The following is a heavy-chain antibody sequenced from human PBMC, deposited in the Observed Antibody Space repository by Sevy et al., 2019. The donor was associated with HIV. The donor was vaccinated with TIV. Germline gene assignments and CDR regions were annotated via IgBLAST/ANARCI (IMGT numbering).Heavy chain of an antibody. CDR3: ARAQYYYGSGSYSNPPNYYYCYYMDV. CDR1: GDSVSSNSAA. J-gene: IGHJ6*03. V-gene: IGHV6-1*01. Sequence: SQTLSLTCAISGDSVSSNSAAWNWIRQSPSRGLEWLGRTYYRSKWYNDYAVSVKSRITINPDTSKNQFSLQLNSVTPEDTAVYYCARAQYYYGSGSYSNPPNYYYCYYMDVWGKGTTVTVSS. D-gene: IGHD3-10*01. CDR2: TYYRSKWYN.